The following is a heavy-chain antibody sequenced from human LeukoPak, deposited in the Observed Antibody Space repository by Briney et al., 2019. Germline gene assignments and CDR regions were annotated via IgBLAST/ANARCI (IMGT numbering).Heavy chain of an antibody. J-gene: IGHJ4*02. CDR3: ARETGIVVPAAYNDY. V-gene: IGHV1-3*01. D-gene: IGHD2-2*01. Sequence: ASVKVSCKASGYTFTSYAMHWVRQAPGQRLEWMGWINAGNGNTKYSQKFQGRVTITRDTSASTAYMELSSLRSEDTAVYYCARETGIVVPAAYNDYWGQGTLVTVSS. CDR1: GYTFTSYA. CDR2: INAGNGNT.